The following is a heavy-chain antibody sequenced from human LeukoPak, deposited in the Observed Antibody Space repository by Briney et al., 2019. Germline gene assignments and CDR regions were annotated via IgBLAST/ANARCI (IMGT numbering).Heavy chain of an antibody. D-gene: IGHD3-3*01. V-gene: IGHV3-30*18. Sequence: GRSLRLSCAASGFTFSSYGMHWVRQAPGKGLEWVAVISYDGSNKYFADSVKERFTISRENSKNTLYLQMNRLRDEDTAVYYCAKDPHSYDFWSGYWADGMDVWGQGTTVTVSS. CDR3: AKDPHSYDFWSGYWADGMDV. CDR1: GFTFSSYG. CDR2: ISYDGSNK. J-gene: IGHJ6*02.